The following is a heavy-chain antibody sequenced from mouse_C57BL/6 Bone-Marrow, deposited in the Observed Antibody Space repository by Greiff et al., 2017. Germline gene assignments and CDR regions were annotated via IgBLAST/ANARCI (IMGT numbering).Heavy chain of an antibody. V-gene: IGHV8-8*01. CDR1: GFSLSTFGMG. J-gene: IGHJ4*01. CDR3: AQVYYVYAIDY. Sequence: QVTLKVSGPGILQPSQTLSLTCSSSGFSLSTFGMGVGWIRQPPGKGLEWLAHIWWDDDKYYNPALKSRLTISKDTSKNLVFLKIANVDTAATATYYGAQVYYVYAIDYWGQGTSVTVSA. D-gene: IGHD2-1*01. CDR2: IWWDDDK.